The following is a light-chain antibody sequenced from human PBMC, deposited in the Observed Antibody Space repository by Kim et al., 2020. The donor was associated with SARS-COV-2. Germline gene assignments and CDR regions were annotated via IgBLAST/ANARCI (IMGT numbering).Light chain of an antibody. CDR2: DAT. Sequence: SSSPGERATRPCRASQCGSCYLAWYQQNRGPAPRLLIYDATNRATVIPARCSGSGSGTDFTLTSSSLDPEDFADYYCQQRSNWPLTFGGGTKLEI. CDR3: QQRSNWPLT. V-gene: IGKV3-11*01. J-gene: IGKJ4*01. CDR1: QCGSCY.